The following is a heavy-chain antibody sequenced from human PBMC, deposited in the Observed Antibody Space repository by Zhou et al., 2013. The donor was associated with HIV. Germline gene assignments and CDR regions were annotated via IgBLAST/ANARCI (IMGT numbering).Heavy chain of an antibody. J-gene: IGHJ5*02. V-gene: IGHV1-69*09. CDR2: IIPILHIP. D-gene: IGHD6-13*01. Sequence: QVQLVQSGAEVHKPGASVRISCKASGYTFSNYYLHWVRQAPGQGPEWMGRIIPILHIPTYAQRFQGRVTITADNSTTTAYMELSSLRSEDTAVYFCATEIWQTSSSWANCFDPWGQGTLVTVSS. CDR1: GYTFSNYY. CDR3: ATEIWQTSSSWANCFDP.